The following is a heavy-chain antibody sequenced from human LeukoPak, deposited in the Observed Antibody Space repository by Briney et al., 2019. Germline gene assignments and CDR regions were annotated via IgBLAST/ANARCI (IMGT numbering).Heavy chain of an antibody. CDR3: ASLVVDTAMVDY. CDR1: GGTFSSYA. CDR2: IIPIFDTA. D-gene: IGHD5-18*01. J-gene: IGHJ4*02. V-gene: IGHV1-69*06. Sequence: ASVKVSCKASGGTFSSYAISWVRQAPGQGLEWMGGIIPIFDTANYAQKFQGRVTITADKSTSTAYMELSSLRSEDTAVYYCASLVVDTAMVDYWGQGTLVTVSS.